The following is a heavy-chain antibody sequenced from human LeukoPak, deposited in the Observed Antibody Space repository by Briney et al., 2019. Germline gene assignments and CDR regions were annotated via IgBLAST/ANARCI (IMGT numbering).Heavy chain of an antibody. J-gene: IGHJ4*02. V-gene: IGHV3-23*01. CDR2: ISLTGRAT. CDR1: GFVFSTYA. Sequence: GGSLRLSCAASGFVFSTYAMSWVRQPPGKGLEWVSAISLTGRATYYADSVKGRFTISRDNSKNTLYLQINSLRAEDTAIYYCAKDLPPSTMQVVVIRCFDNWGQGTLVTVSS. CDR3: AKDLPPSTMQVVVIRCFDN. D-gene: IGHD3-22*01.